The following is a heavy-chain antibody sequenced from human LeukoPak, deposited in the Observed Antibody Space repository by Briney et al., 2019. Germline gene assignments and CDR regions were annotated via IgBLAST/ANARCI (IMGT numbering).Heavy chain of an antibody. Sequence: GESLKISCKGSGYNFNTYWIGWVRQMPGKGLEWVGIIYPGDSDTRYSPSFQGQVTISADKSISTAYLQWSSLKASDTAMYYCARHVSREDYWGQGTLVTVSS. CDR1: GYNFNTYW. V-gene: IGHV5-51*01. CDR3: ARHVSREDY. CDR2: IYPGDSDT. J-gene: IGHJ4*02. D-gene: IGHD1-26*01.